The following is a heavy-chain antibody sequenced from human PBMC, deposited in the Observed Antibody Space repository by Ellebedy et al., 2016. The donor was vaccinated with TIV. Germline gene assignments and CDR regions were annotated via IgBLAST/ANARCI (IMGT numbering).Heavy chain of an antibody. J-gene: IGHJ4*02. D-gene: IGHD3-16*02. CDR3: ARGSYDYVWGSYRWDYFDY. Sequence: SETLSLXXAVYGGSFSGYYWSWIRQPPGKGLEWIGEINHSGSTNYNPSLKSRVTISVDTSKNQFSLKLSSVTAADTAVYYCARGSYDYVWGSYRWDYFDYWGQGTLVTVSS. V-gene: IGHV4-34*01. CDR1: GGSFSGYY. CDR2: INHSGST.